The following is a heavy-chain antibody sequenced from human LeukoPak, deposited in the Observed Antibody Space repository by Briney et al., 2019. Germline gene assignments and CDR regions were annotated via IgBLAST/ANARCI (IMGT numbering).Heavy chain of an antibody. Sequence: GASVKVSCKASGGTFSSYAISWVRQAPGQGLEWMGRIIPILGIANYAQKFQGRVTITTDESTSTAYMELSSLRSEDTAVYYCARVLRFGELFPYYYYMDVWGKGTTVTVSS. CDR1: GGTFSSYA. J-gene: IGHJ6*03. CDR2: IIPILGIA. CDR3: ARVLRFGELFPYYYYMDV. D-gene: IGHD3-10*01. V-gene: IGHV1-69*04.